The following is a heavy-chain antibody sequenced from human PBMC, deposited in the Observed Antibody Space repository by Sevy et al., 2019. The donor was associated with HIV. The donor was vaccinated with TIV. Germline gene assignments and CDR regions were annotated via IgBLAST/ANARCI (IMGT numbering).Heavy chain of an antibody. CDR1: GFTFSSSW. CDR2: IKQDGSEK. D-gene: IGHD6-19*01. V-gene: IGHV3-7*01. J-gene: IGHJ6*02. Sequence: GGSLRLSCAASGFTFSSSWMSWVRQAPGKGLEWAANIKQDGSEKYYVDSVKGRITISRDNGKNSLYLQMNSLRAEDTAVYYCARDLELMYISVKRDYYYGMDVWGQGTTVTVSS. CDR3: ARDLELMYISVKRDYYYGMDV.